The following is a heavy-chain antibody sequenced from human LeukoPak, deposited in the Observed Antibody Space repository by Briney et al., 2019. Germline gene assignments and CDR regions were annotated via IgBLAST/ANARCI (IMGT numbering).Heavy chain of an antibody. CDR3: ARDRGYYDSSGYYPEYFQH. D-gene: IGHD3-22*01. CDR1: GCSISSGGYY. Sequence: PSETLSLTCTVSGCSISSGGYYWSWIRQHPGKGLEWIGYIYYSGSTYYNPSLKSRVTISVDTSKNQFSLKLSSVTAADTAVYYCARDRGYYDSSGYYPEYFQHWGQGTLVTVSS. V-gene: IGHV4-31*03. CDR2: IYYSGST. J-gene: IGHJ1*01.